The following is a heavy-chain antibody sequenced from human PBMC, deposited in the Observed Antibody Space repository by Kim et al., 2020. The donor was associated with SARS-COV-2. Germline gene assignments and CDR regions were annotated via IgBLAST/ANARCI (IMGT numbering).Heavy chain of an antibody. D-gene: IGHD3-3*01. CDR2: IDPTDSYT. V-gene: IGHV5-10-1*01. CDR3: VRIDGGFWTGYIKN. CDR1: GYSFTTFW. Sequence: GESLKISCQGSGYSFTTFWIDWVRHVPGKGLEWMGRIDPTDSYTNYSPSFKGHVTISTNKSISTAYLQWRSLQASDTAMYYCVRIDGGFWTGYIKNWGQGTLDSVSS. J-gene: IGHJ4*02.